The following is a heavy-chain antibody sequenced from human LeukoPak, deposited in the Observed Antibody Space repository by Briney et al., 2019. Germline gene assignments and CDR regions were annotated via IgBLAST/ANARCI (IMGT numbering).Heavy chain of an antibody. CDR1: GFTFSSYS. J-gene: IGHJ4*02. V-gene: IGHV3-21*01. D-gene: IGHD5-18*01. CDR2: ISSSSSYI. CDR3: ARGFRNTAMVYHY. Sequence: GGSLRLSCAASGFTFSSYSMNWVRQAPGKGLEWVSSISSSSSYIYYADSVKGRFTISRDNAKNSLYLQMNSLRAEDTAVYYCARGFRNTAMVYHYWSQGTLVTVSS.